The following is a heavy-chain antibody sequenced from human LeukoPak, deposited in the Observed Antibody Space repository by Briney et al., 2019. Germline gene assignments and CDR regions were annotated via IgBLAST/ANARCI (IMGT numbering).Heavy chain of an antibody. CDR3: ARGYLVPAAPIGGDFDY. Sequence: SETLSLTCTVSGCSISSCSYYWGWIRQPPGKGLEWIGRIYYSGSTYYNPSRKSRVTISVDTYKYQLSLKLSSVTAADTAGYYCARGYLVPAAPIGGDFDYWGQGTLVTVSS. CDR2: IYYSGST. D-gene: IGHD2-2*01. J-gene: IGHJ4*02. V-gene: IGHV4-39*07. CDR1: GCSISSCSYY.